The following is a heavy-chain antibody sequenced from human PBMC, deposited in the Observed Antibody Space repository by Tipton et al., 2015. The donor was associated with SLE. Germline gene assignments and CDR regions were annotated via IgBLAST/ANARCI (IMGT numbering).Heavy chain of an antibody. CDR1: GFTFSSYG. J-gene: IGHJ4*02. D-gene: IGHD6-19*01. CDR2: IKQDGSEK. CDR3: ARDGPGYSSGWHDY. Sequence: SLRLSCAASGFTFSSYGMHWVRQAPGKGLEWVANIKQDGSEKYYVDSVKGRFTISRDNAKNSLFLQMNNLRVEDTAVYYCARDGPGYSSGWHDYWGQGTLVTVSS. V-gene: IGHV3-7*01.